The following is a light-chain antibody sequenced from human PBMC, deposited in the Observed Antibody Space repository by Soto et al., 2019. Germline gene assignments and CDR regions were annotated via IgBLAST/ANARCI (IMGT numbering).Light chain of an antibody. CDR2: DAS. CDR3: QQYDNLPIT. Sequence: EIHMTQTPYLRSLSVGHRVTLTCXASQDISNYLNWYQQKPGKAPKLLIYDASNLETGVPSRFSGSGSGTDFTFTISSLQPEDIATYYCQQYDNLPITFGQGTRLEIK. CDR1: QDISNY. J-gene: IGKJ5*01. V-gene: IGKV1-33*01.